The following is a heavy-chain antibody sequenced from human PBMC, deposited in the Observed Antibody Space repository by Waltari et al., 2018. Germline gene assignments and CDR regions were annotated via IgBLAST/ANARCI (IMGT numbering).Heavy chain of an antibody. D-gene: IGHD5-18*01. CDR2: RWYDGSNK. V-gene: IGHV3-33*01. CDR1: GFTFRSYG. Sequence: QVQLVESGGGVVQPGRSLRLSCAASGFTFRSYGLHWVPQAPGKGLEWVAVRWYDGSNKYYADSVKGRFTISRDNSKNTLYLQMNSLRAEDTAVYYCAREASYSPRGTLDYWGQGTLVTVSS. CDR3: AREASYSPRGTLDY. J-gene: IGHJ4*02.